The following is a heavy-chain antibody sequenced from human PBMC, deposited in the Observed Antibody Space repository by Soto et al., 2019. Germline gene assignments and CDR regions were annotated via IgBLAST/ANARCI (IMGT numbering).Heavy chain of an antibody. Sequence: GGSLRLSCAASGFTFSSYAMSWVRQAPGKGLEWVSAISGSGGSTYYADSVKGRFTISRDNSKNTLYLQMNSLRAEDTAVYYCVRYKVIQYYFDYWGQGTLVTVSS. V-gene: IGHV3-23*01. D-gene: IGHD1-20*01. CDR1: GFTFSSYA. J-gene: IGHJ4*02. CDR3: VRYKVIQYYFDY. CDR2: ISGSGGST.